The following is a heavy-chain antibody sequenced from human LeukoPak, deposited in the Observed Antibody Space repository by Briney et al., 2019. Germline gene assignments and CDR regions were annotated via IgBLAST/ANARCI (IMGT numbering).Heavy chain of an antibody. CDR2: IYHSGTT. D-gene: IGHD3-9*01. V-gene: IGHV4-30-2*03. CDR1: GGSINSGGYS. Sequence: SETLSLTCAVSGGSINSGGYSWTWIRQPPGKGLEWIGSIYHSGTTYYNPSLKSRVTISVDTSKNQFSLKLSSVTAADTAVYYCASAYYDILTGYYDAFDIWGQGTMVTVSS. J-gene: IGHJ3*02. CDR3: ASAYYDILTGYYDAFDI.